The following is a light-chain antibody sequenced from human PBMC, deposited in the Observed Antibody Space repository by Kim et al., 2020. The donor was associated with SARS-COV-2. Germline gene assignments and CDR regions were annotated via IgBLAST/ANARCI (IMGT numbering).Light chain of an antibody. CDR3: QHYNNWTPEWT. J-gene: IGKJ1*01. CDR1: QSVSSN. Sequence: EIVMTQSPATLSVSPGERATLSCRASQSVSSNLAWYQQKPGQAPRLLIYGASTRATGIPARFSGSGSGTEFTLTISSLQSEDFAVYYCQHYNNWTPEWTFGQGTKVEIK. CDR2: GAS. V-gene: IGKV3-15*01.